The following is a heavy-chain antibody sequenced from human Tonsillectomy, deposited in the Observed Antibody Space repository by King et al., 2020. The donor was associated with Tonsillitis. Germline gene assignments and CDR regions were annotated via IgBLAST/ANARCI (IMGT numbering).Heavy chain of an antibody. CDR2: IYAGDNT. V-gene: IGHV3-66*01. CDR1: GFAVSSKY. CDR3: AREGFPYSSSSGIFDY. D-gene: IGHD6-6*01. Sequence: VQLVESGGGFVQPGGSLRLSCAASGFAVSSKYMSWVRQAPGKGLEWVSAIYAGDNTYYADSVKGRFTISRDNSKNTLYLQMNSLKVEDTAVYFCAREGFPYSSSSGIFDYWDQGTLVTVSS. J-gene: IGHJ4*02.